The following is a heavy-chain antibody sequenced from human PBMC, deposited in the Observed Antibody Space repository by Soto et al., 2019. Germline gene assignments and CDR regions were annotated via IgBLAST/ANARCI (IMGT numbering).Heavy chain of an antibody. D-gene: IGHD2-21*01. V-gene: IGHV3-23*01. J-gene: IGHJ6*02. CDR1: RFTLSSCA. CDR2: ISGSGGST. CDR3: AKDPPRILWRRMLVFNYYYYYGMDV. Sequence: LRLSCPASRFTLSSCAMGCVRQSPGKGLEWFSAISGSGGSTYYAYSVKCRFTISRDNSKNTLYLQMNSLRAEDTAVYSCAKDPPRILWRRMLVFNYYYYYGMDVWRQGTTVTVSS.